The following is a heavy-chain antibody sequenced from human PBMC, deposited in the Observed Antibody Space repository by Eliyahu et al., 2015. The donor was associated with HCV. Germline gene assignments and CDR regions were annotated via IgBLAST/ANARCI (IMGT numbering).Heavy chain of an antibody. J-gene: IGHJ4*02. V-gene: IGHV4-59*01. Sequence: QVQLQESGPGLVKPSETLILTCTVSGXSISNYYXSWIRQPPGKGLEWIGYIYYSGSTNYNPSLKSRVTISVDTSKNQFSLKLSSVTAADTAVYYCARDRYGHLDYWGQGTLVTVSS. D-gene: IGHD4-17*01. CDR3: ARDRYGHLDY. CDR1: GXSISNYY. CDR2: IYYSGST.